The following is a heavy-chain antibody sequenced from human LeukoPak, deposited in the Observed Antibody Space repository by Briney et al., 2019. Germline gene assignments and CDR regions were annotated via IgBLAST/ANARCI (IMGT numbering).Heavy chain of an antibody. J-gene: IGHJ4*02. CDR1: GYSINSAFY. CDR2: IYYSGST. D-gene: IGHD5-12*01. CDR3: ARDRHKLVDIVAGILDY. V-gene: IGHV4-38-2*02. Sequence: SETLSLTCTVSGYSINSAFYWGWIRVPPGKGLECIGNIYYSGSTYYNPSLKSRVTISVDTSKNQFSLKLSSVTAADTAVYYCARDRHKLVDIVAGILDYWGQGTLVTVSS.